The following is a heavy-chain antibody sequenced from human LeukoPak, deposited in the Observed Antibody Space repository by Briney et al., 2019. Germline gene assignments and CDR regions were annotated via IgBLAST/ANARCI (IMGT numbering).Heavy chain of an antibody. CDR1: GYTFTRQD. J-gene: IGHJ4*02. D-gene: IGHD6-19*01. Sequence: ASVKVSCKASGYTFTRQDMHWVRQAPGQGLEWMGWINPNTGDTNYAQKFQGRVTMTRDTTISTAYMELSRLTSDDTAVYYCASYPRYSSSPPFDYWGQGTLVTVSS. CDR3: ASYPRYSSSPPFDY. V-gene: IGHV1-2*02. CDR2: INPNTGDT.